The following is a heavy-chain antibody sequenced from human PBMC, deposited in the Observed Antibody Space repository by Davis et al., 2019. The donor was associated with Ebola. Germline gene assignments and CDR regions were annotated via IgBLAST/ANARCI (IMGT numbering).Heavy chain of an antibody. D-gene: IGHD4-17*01. Sequence: PGGSLRLSCAASGFMFDEYSMAWVRQAPGKGLEWVANIKQDEIEKNYAASVKGRFTISRDNAKNSLYLQMNSLRAEDTAVYYCARDPDYGDYADYAMDVWGQGTTVTVSS. J-gene: IGHJ6*01. CDR2: IKQDEIEK. V-gene: IGHV3-7*03. CDR3: ARDPDYGDYADYAMDV. CDR1: GFMFDEYS.